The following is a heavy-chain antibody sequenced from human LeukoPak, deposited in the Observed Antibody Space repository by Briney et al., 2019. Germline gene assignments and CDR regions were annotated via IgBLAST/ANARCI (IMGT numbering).Heavy chain of an antibody. V-gene: IGHV4-61*08. CDR2: IYYSGST. D-gene: IGHD2-2*02. CDR3: ARGRRYCSSTSCYRTGRDAFDI. CDR1: GDSISSGGYY. Sequence: SETLSLTCSVSGDSISSGGYYWSWIRQPPGKGLEWIGYIYYSGSTNYNPSLKSRVTISVDTSKNQFSLKLSSVTAADTAVYYCARGRRYCSSTSCYRTGRDAFDIWGQGTMVTVSS. J-gene: IGHJ3*02.